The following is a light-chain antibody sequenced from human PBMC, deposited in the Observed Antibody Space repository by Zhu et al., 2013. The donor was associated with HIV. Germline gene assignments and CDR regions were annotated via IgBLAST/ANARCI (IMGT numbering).Light chain of an antibody. CDR2: GGS. V-gene: IGKV1-27*01. Sequence: DIQMTQSPSTLSAALGERVTITCRASQAIDNSLAWYQQKPGEVPKLLIYGGSTLSSGVPSRFIGAGSGTEFTLTISSVQSEDIGTYFCQRYNVAPYTFGPGTKVEV. J-gene: IGKJ2*01. CDR3: QRYNVAPYT. CDR1: QAIDNS.